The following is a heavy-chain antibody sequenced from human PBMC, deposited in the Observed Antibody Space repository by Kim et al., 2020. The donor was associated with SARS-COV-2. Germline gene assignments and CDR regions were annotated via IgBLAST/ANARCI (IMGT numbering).Heavy chain of an antibody. V-gene: IGHV4-31*02. CDR3: ARARAYDSSGYYDFDY. D-gene: IGHD3-22*01. Sequence: SLKTRVTISVDTSKNQFSLKLSSVTAADTAVYYCARARAYDSSGYYDFDYWGQGTLVTVSS. J-gene: IGHJ4*02.